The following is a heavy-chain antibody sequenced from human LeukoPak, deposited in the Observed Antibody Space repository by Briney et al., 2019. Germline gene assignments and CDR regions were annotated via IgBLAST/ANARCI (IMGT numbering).Heavy chain of an antibody. J-gene: IGHJ4*02. CDR2: IYSGGNT. D-gene: IGHD5-12*01. V-gene: IGHV3-53*01. CDR1: EFSFNNYS. Sequence: PGGSLRLSCAASEFSFNNYSMKWVRQAPGKGLEWVSVIYSGGNTYYADSVRGRFTISRDNSKNTLYLQMNSLRVEDTAVYYCARDRAGGYDVFDYWGQGTLVTVSS. CDR3: ARDRAGGYDVFDY.